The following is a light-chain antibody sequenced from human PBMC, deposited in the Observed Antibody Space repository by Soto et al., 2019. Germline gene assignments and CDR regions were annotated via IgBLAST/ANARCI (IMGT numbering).Light chain of an antibody. V-gene: IGKV1-39*01. CDR2: ASS. CDR3: QQSHSNIQELT. CDR1: QSVSNH. Sequence: DIQMTQSPSSLSASVGDRVTITCRASQSVSNHLNWYQQKPGKAPKLLIYASSSLQSGVPSRFSGSGSGTDFTLTISSLQPEDFATYYCQQSHSNIQELTFGGGTKLEIK. J-gene: IGKJ4*01.